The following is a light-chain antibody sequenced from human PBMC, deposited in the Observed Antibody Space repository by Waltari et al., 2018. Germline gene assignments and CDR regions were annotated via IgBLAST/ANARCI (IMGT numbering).Light chain of an antibody. V-gene: IGLV2-23*01. CDR1: TRDIWTYDL. Sequence: QSALTQPASVSGSPGQSITISCSGTTRDIWTYDLLSWYQHHPGKAPKVIIYQDNKRPSGVSNRFSGSKSGNTASLTVSGLQAEDEADYYCCAYAGSYTYVFGGGTKVTV. CDR2: QDN. CDR3: CAYAGSYTYV. J-gene: IGLJ1*01.